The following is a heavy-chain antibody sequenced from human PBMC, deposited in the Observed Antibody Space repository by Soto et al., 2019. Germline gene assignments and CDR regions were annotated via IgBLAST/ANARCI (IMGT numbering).Heavy chain of an antibody. J-gene: IGHJ6*02. CDR1: GFTFSDYY. CDR3: ARGGYCSGGRCLWKSTGMDV. V-gene: IGHV3-11*01. CDR2: ISSSGSTI. Sequence: QVHLVESGGGLVKPGGSLRLSCAASGFTFSDYYMSWVRQAPGKGLEWISYISSSGSTIFYAPSVKGRFTISRDNAKNSLDRQMDRLRAEDTAVYFCARGGYCSGGRCLWKSTGMDVWGRGTTVTVSS. D-gene: IGHD2-15*01.